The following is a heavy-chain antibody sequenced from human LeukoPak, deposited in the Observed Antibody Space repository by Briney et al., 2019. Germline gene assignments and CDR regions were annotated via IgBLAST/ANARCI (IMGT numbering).Heavy chain of an antibody. V-gene: IGHV3-64*01. J-gene: IGHJ6*04. D-gene: IGHD3-3*01. Sequence: GGSLRLSCAASGFTFSSYAMHWVRQAPGKGLEYVSAISSNGGSTYYANSVKGRFTIPRDNAKNSLYLQMNSLRAEDTAVYYCARESGITKRFSFGMDVWGKGTTVTVSS. CDR2: ISSNGGST. CDR3: ARESGITKRFSFGMDV. CDR1: GFTFSSYA.